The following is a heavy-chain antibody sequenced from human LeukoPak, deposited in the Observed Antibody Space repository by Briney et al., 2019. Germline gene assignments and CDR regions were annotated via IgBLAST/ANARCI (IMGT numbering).Heavy chain of an antibody. J-gene: IGHJ4*02. D-gene: IGHD6-19*01. CDR2: ISGSGGST. Sequence: PGGSLRLSCAASGSTFSSYAMSWVRQAPGKGLEWVSAISGSGGSTYYADSVKGRFTISRDNSKNTLYLQMNSLRAEDTAVYYCAKLAVAGIVKKPFFDYWGQGTLVTVSS. CDR3: AKLAVAGIVKKPFFDY. CDR1: GSTFSSYA. V-gene: IGHV3-23*01.